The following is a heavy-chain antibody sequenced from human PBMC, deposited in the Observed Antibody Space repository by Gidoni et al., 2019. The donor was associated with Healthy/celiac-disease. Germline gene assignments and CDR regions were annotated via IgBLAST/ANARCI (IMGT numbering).Heavy chain of an antibody. CDR3: ARRKDDYVDY. J-gene: IGHJ4*02. Sequence: VQLVEPGGGLVKPGASLRPSCAASGFTFSRYSMNWVRQATGKGLEWVSSISSSSSYIYYADSVKGRFTISRDNAKNSLYLQMNSLRAEDTAVYYCARRKDDYVDYWGQGTLVTVSS. V-gene: IGHV3-21*01. CDR2: ISSSSSYI. D-gene: IGHD3-10*02. CDR1: GFTFSRYS.